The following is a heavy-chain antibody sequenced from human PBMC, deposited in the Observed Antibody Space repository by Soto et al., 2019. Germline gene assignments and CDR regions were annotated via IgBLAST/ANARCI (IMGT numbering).Heavy chain of an antibody. CDR3: AAGNWGDAFDI. CDR2: INHSGST. V-gene: IGHV4-34*01. D-gene: IGHD7-27*01. J-gene: IGHJ3*02. CDR1: GGSFSGYY. Sequence: SETLSLTCAVYGGSFSGYYWSWIRQPPGKGLEWIGEINHSGSTNYNPSLKSRVTISVDTSKNQFSLKLSSVTAADTAVYYCAAGNWGDAFDIWGQGTMVTVSS.